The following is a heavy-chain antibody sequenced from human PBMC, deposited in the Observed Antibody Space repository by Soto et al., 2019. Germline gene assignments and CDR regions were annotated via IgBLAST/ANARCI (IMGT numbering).Heavy chain of an antibody. CDR2: ISSSGSTI. D-gene: IGHD3-10*01. Sequence: GGSLRLSCAASGFTFSSYEMNWVRQAPGKGLEWVSYISSSGSTIYYADSVKGRFTISRDNAKNSLYLQMNSLRAEDTAVYYCARDVDYYGSGDYADYWGQGTLVTVSS. CDR1: GFTFSSYE. J-gene: IGHJ4*02. V-gene: IGHV3-48*03. CDR3: ARDVDYYGSGDYADY.